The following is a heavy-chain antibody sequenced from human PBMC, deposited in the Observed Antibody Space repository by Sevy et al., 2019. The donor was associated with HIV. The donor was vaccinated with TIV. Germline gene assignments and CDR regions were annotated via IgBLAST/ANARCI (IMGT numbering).Heavy chain of an antibody. V-gene: IGHV3-23*01. Sequence: GGSLRLSCAASEFTFSTYAMNWVRQAPGKGLEWVSAISGSGVSTYYADSVKGRFTISRDNSKNTLYLQMNSLRAEDTAVYYCAKDLGTYGVRPSYFDYWGRGTLVTVSS. J-gene: IGHJ4*02. D-gene: IGHD1-1*01. CDR1: EFTFSTYA. CDR2: ISGSGVST. CDR3: AKDLGTYGVRPSYFDY.